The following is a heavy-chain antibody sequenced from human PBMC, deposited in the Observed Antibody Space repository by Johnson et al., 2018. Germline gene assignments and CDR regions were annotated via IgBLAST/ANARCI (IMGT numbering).Heavy chain of an antibody. CDR3: NTGKYDYVWGSYRYDAVDI. J-gene: IGHJ3*02. D-gene: IGHD3-16*02. CDR1: GFTFTTAW. CDR2: IKSRTDGATT. V-gene: IGHV3-15*01. Sequence: EVQLVESGGGLVEPGGSLRLSCAASGFTFTTAWMSWVRQAPGKGLEWVGRIKSRTDGATTDYAAPVKGRFTISRDDSKNTLYLQMNGLKSEDTARYYCNTGKYDYVWGSYRYDAVDIWGQGTMVTVSS.